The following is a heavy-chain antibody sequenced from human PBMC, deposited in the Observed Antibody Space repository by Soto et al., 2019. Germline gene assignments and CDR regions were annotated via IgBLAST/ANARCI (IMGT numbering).Heavy chain of an antibody. CDR3: ARVSGAARRVEQQLGY. CDR1: GFTFSSYG. V-gene: IGHV3-33*01. Sequence: GGSLRLSCAASGFTFSSYGMHWVRQAPGKGLEWVAVIWYDGSNKYYADSVKGRFTISRDNSKNTLYLQMNSLRAEDTAVYYCARVSGAARRVEQQLGYWGQGTLVTVSS. CDR2: IWYDGSNK. J-gene: IGHJ4*02. D-gene: IGHD6-13*01.